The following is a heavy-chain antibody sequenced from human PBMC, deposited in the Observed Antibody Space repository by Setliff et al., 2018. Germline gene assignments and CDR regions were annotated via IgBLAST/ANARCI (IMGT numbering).Heavy chain of an antibody. D-gene: IGHD3-22*01. CDR2: ISPYYGST. Sequence: ASVKVSCKTSGYSFTVFGISWVRQAPGQGLEWMGWISPYYGSTNYAQKFQGRVTMTTDTSTSTAYMELTSLTSDDTALYYCVRGQGPRTVVAVPFDHWGQGTLVTVSS. J-gene: IGHJ4*02. CDR3: VRGQGPRTVVAVPFDH. V-gene: IGHV1-18*01. CDR1: GYSFTVFG.